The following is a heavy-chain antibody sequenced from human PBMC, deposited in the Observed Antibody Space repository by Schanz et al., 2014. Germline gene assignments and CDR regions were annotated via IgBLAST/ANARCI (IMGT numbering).Heavy chain of an antibody. CDR1: GYTFTSYY. D-gene: IGHD5-12*01. J-gene: IGHJ3*02. CDR3: ARGPWTCAFDI. CDR2: INPSVGNT. Sequence: QAQPVQSGAEVKKPGASVKASCEASGYTFTSYYIHWFRQAPGQGLEWMGLINPSVGNTNYAQKFRGRVTMTRDTSTSTVYVELSSRRSEDTAVYFCARGPWTCAFDIWGQGTMVTVSS. V-gene: IGHV1-46*03.